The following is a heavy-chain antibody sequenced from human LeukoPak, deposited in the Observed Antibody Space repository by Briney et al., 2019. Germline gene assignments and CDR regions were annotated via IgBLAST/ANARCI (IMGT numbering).Heavy chain of an antibody. V-gene: IGHV3-21*01. D-gene: IGHD3-22*01. CDR1: GFTFSNYT. Sequence: VGSLRLSCAPSGFTFSNYTMSWVRQAPGKGLEWVSSICSSSCYIYYADSVQGRFSLSRDNAQKTLYLQMKRLRAEDTDVFYCSRAGHDYESNGYTFSYYFDYWGQRTLVTVSS. J-gene: IGHJ4*02. CDR3: SRAGHDYESNGYTFSYYFDY. CDR2: ICSSSCYI.